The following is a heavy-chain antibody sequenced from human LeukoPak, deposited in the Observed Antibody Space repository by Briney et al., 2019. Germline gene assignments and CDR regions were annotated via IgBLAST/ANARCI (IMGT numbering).Heavy chain of an antibody. V-gene: IGHV3-30-3*01. J-gene: IGHJ4*02. D-gene: IGHD2-15*01. CDR1: GFTFRSHA. CDR2: ISYDGSTI. Sequence: GGSPRLSCAASGFTFRSHAMHWVRQAPGKGLEWVAFISYDGSTIYYADSVKGRLYISRDNSKNTLYVQMNSLRPEDTAVYYCARDLSERYSIDHWGQGTLVTVPS. CDR3: ARDLSERYSIDH.